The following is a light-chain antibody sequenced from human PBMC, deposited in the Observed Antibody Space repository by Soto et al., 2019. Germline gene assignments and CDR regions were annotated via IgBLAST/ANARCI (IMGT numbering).Light chain of an antibody. J-gene: IGKJ1*01. Sequence: DAVMTQSPVSLPVALGQPASISCRSSQSLVYSAGNTYLHWFQQRPGQSPRRLIYKVSNRDSGVPDIFSGSGSGTDFTLKISMVEAEDVGVYYCMQGSHWPWTLGQGTKVEIK. CDR3: MQGSHWPWT. V-gene: IGKV2-30*01. CDR2: KVS. CDR1: QSLVYSAGNTY.